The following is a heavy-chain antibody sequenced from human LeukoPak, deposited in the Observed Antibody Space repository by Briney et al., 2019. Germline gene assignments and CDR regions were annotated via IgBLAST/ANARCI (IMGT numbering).Heavy chain of an antibody. J-gene: IGHJ4*02. CDR1: SGSISGYY. CDR3: ARGRGYCSGGSCSYYFDY. D-gene: IGHD2-15*01. Sequence: PPETLSLTCTVSSGSISGYYWIWIRQPAGKGLEWIGRIYTTGSTNYNPSLKSRLTMSVDTSKNQFSLKLSSVTAADTAVYYCARGRGYCSGGSCSYYFDYSGQGTLVTVSS. V-gene: IGHV4-4*07. CDR2: IYTTGST.